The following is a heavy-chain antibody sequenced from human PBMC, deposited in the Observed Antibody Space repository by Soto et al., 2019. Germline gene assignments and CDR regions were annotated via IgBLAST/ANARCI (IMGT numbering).Heavy chain of an antibody. Sequence: SETLSLTCTVSGGSISSGGYYWSWIRQHPGKGLEWIGYIYYSGSTYYNPSLKSRVTISVDTSKNQFSLKLSSVTAADTAVYYCAREIAYCGGDCYSGIDYWGQGTLVTVSS. D-gene: IGHD2-21*02. J-gene: IGHJ4*02. CDR3: AREIAYCGGDCYSGIDY. V-gene: IGHV4-31*03. CDR1: GGSISSGGYY. CDR2: IYYSGST.